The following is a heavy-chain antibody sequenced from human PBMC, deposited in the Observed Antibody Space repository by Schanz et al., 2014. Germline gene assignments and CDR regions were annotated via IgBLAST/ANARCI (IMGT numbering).Heavy chain of an antibody. CDR3: ASSGAGYSSSWDVDY. CDR2: IIPILGIA. J-gene: IGHJ4*02. Sequence: QVQLVQSGAEVKKPGASVKVSCKASEGTFSTYTISWVRQAPGQGLEWMGRIIPILGIANYAQNFQGRVTITADKSTFTAYMDVSSLRSEDTAVYYCASSGAGYSSSWDVDYWGQGTLVTVSS. V-gene: IGHV1-69*02. CDR1: EGTFSTYT. D-gene: IGHD6-13*01.